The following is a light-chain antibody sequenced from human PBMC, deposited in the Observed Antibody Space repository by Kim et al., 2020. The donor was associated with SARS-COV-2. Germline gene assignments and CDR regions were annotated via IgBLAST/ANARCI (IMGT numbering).Light chain of an antibody. V-gene: IGKV1-39*01. Sequence: SASVGDTGTITCRASQKMSSYLNWCQQKPGKAANLLIYASTTLQSGVPSRFSGSGSGTDFTLTNSSLQPGDVATNDCQQSYKTPDTFGQGTKLE. CDR1: QKMSSY. CDR2: AST. J-gene: IGKJ2*01. CDR3: QQSYKTPDT.